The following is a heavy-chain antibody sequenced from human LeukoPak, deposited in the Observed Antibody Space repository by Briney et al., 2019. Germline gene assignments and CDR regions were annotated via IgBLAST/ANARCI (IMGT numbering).Heavy chain of an antibody. CDR1: GXTFSTYW. CDR2: INGDGIST. CDR3: AKDRSPGGFDY. J-gene: IGHJ4*02. Sequence: TGGSLRLSCAASGXTFSTYWVHWVRQAPGKGLVWVSRINGDGISTRYADSVKGRFTISRDNAKNTLYLQMNSLRAEDTAVYYCAKDRSPGGFDYWGQGTLVTVSS. D-gene: IGHD3-10*01. V-gene: IGHV3-74*01.